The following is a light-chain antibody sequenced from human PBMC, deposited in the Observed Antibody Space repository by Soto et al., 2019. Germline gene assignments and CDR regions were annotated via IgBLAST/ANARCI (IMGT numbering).Light chain of an antibody. CDR3: SSYSSSDTLV. Sequence: QSVLTQPASVSGSPGQSITISCTGTSSDVGGHNFVSWYQQYPGRAPKLMIYDVRNRPSGVSNRFSGSKSANTASLVISGLQAEDEADYYCSSYSSSDTLVFGGGTKLTVL. V-gene: IGLV2-14*03. J-gene: IGLJ2*01. CDR1: SSDVGGHNF. CDR2: DVR.